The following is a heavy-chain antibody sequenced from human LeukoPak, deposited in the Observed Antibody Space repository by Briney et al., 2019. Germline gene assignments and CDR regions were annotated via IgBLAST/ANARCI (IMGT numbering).Heavy chain of an antibody. Sequence: PGGSLRLSCAATGFTFSSYAMSWVRQAPGKGLEWVSAISGSGGSTYYADSVKGRFTISRDNSKNTLYLQMNSLRAEDTAVYFCARGGGDYCFDYWGQGALVTVSS. D-gene: IGHD2-21*02. J-gene: IGHJ4*02. CDR2: ISGSGGST. CDR3: ARGGGDYCFDY. V-gene: IGHV3-23*01. CDR1: GFTFSSYA.